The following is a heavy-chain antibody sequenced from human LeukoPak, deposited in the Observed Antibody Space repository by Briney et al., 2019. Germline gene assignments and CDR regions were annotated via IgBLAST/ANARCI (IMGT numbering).Heavy chain of an antibody. Sequence: GASVKVSCKASGYTFTGYYLHWVRQAPGQGLEWMGWINPNSGDTNCAQKFQGWVTMTKDTSISTAYMELNRLRSDDTAVYYCARDAGSSWEEVYFDYWGQGSLVTVSS. J-gene: IGHJ4*02. D-gene: IGHD6-13*01. CDR2: INPNSGDT. CDR1: GYTFTGYY. CDR3: ARDAGSSWEEVYFDY. V-gene: IGHV1-2*04.